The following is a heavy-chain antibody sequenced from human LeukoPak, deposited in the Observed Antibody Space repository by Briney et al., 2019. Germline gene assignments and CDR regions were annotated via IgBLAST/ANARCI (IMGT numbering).Heavy chain of an antibody. V-gene: IGHV3-7*01. CDR2: IKTDGSEK. D-gene: IGHD3-22*01. CDR1: GFTFSNYW. Sequence: GGSLRLSCEGSGFTFSNYWMGWVRQAPGKGLQWVANIKTDGSEKYYVDSVKGRFTISRNNAKNSLYLQMNSLRAEDTAVYYCATYSSLNRREFQFWGQGTLLTVSS. CDR3: ATYSSLNRREFQF. J-gene: IGHJ1*01.